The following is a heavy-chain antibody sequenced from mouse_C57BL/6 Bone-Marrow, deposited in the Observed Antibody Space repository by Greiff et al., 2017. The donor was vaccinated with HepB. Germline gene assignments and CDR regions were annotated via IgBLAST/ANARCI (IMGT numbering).Heavy chain of an antibody. V-gene: IGHV1-5*01. CDR1: GYTFTSYW. Sequence: EVQLQQSGTVLARPGASVKMSCKTSGYTFTSYWMHWVKQRPGQGLEWIGAIYPGNSDTSYNQKFKGKAKLTAVTSASTAYMELSSLTNEDSAVYYCTNIIYYYGRSYEGDDWGQGTAGTVCS. D-gene: IGHD1-1*01. CDR2: IYPGNSDT. CDR3: TNIIYYYGRSYEGDD. J-gene: IGHJ4*01.